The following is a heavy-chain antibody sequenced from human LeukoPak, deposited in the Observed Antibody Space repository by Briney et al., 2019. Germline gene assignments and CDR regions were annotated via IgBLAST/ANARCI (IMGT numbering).Heavy chain of an antibody. D-gene: IGHD5-18*01. CDR1: GGSISSYY. Sequence: WETLSLTCTVSGGSISSYYWSWIRQPPGKGLEWIGYIYYSGSTNYNPSLKSRVTISVDTSKNQFSLKLSSVTAADTAVYYCAREVGYSYPTFDYWGQGTLVTVSS. CDR2: IYYSGST. CDR3: AREVGYSYPTFDY. V-gene: IGHV4-59*01. J-gene: IGHJ4*02.